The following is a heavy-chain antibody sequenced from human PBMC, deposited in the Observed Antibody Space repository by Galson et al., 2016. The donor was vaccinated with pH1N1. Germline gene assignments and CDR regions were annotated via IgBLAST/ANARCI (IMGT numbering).Heavy chain of an antibody. Sequence: TLSLTCTVSGGSISSGGYYWSWIRQHPGKGLEWIGYIYYSGSTYYNPSPNSRVTISVNTSKNQFSLKLSSVTAADTAVYYCARVPRGEQLYYFDYWGQGTLVTVSS. D-gene: IGHD3-16*01. CDR2: IYYSGST. J-gene: IGHJ4*02. V-gene: IGHV4-31*03. CDR1: GGSISSGGYY. CDR3: ARVPRGEQLYYFDY.